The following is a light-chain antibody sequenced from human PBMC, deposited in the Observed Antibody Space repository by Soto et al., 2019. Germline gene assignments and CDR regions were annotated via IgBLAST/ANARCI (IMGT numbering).Light chain of an antibody. V-gene: IGKV3-20*01. Sequence: EVVLTQSPGTLSLSPGERATLSCRASQSLSINYLAWYQQKPGQAPRLLIYGASSRATGIPDRFSGSGSGTDFTLTISRLEPEDFAVYYCQQYGRSPPFSFGQGTKLEIK. CDR3: QQYGRSPPFS. CDR1: QSLSINY. CDR2: GAS. J-gene: IGKJ2*03.